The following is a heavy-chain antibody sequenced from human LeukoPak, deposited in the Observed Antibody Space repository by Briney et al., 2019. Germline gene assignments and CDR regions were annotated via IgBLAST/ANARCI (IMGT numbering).Heavy chain of an antibody. J-gene: IGHJ1*01. CDR1: GLTFSYYS. Sequence: GGSLRLSCAASGLTFSYYSMNWVRQAPGKGLEWISSISGLSGTIYYADSVKGRLTISRDDAKKSVYLQMNSLRDEDTAVYYCARVRLGAAAGIRAQYFQHWGQGTLVTVSS. CDR2: ISGLSGTI. CDR3: ARVRLGAAAGIRAQYFQH. D-gene: IGHD6-13*01. V-gene: IGHV3-48*02.